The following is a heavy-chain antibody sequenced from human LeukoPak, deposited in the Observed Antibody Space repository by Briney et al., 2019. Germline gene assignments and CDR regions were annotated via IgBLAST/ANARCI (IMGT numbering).Heavy chain of an antibody. V-gene: IGHV4-59*01. Sequence: SEALSLTCTVSGGSISSYYWSWIRQPPGKGLEGIGYIYYSGSTNYNPSLNRRVTISVDTSKKQFSLRISSRTAADTAVYYCARDGGYGDLQWRQGTMLTVSS. D-gene: IGHD1-26*01. J-gene: IGHJ4*02. CDR1: GGSISSYY. CDR2: IYYSGST. CDR3: ARDGGYGDLQ.